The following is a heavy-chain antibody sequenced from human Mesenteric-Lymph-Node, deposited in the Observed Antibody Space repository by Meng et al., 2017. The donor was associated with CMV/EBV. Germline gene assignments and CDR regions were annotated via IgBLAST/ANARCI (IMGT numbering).Heavy chain of an antibody. D-gene: IGHD5-18*01. CDR2: ISGNAGSA. CDR3: AKAAGYSYGYYFDY. J-gene: IGHJ4*02. Sequence: SKFTFSNYAMSWVRQAPGKGLEWVSEISGNAGSAYYAESVKGRFTISRDNSKNTLYLQMNSLRAEDTAVYYCAKAAGYSYGYYFDYWGQGTLVTVSS. V-gene: IGHV3-23*01. CDR1: KFTFSNYA.